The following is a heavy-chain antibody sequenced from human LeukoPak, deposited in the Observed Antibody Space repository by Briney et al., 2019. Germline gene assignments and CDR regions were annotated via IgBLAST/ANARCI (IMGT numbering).Heavy chain of an antibody. Sequence: PSETLSLTCAVYGGSFSGYYWSWIRQPPGKGLEWIGEINHSGSTNYNPSLKSRVTISVDTSKNQFSLKLSSVTAADTAVYYCARGQQQLVRWADNYFDYWGQGTLVTVSS. CDR2: INHSGST. CDR1: GGSFSGYY. J-gene: IGHJ4*02. V-gene: IGHV4-34*01. D-gene: IGHD6-13*01. CDR3: ARGQQQLVRWADNYFDY.